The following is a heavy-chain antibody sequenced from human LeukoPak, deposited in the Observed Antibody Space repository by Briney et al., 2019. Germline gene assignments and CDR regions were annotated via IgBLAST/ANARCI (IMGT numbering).Heavy chain of an antibody. CDR3: ASPSSSWYLDAFDI. D-gene: IGHD6-13*01. J-gene: IGHJ3*02. CDR2: INPNSGGT. Sequence: ASVKVSCKASGYTFTGYYMHWMRQAPGQGLEWMGWINPNSGGTNYAQKFQGRVTMTRDTSISTAYMELSRLRSDDTAVYYCASPSSSWYLDAFDIWGQGTMVTVSS. CDR1: GYTFTGYY. V-gene: IGHV1-2*02.